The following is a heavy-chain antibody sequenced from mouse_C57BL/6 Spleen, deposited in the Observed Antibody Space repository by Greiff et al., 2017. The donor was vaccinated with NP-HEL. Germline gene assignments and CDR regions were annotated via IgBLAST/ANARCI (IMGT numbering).Heavy chain of an antibody. CDR1: GYTFTSYW. J-gene: IGHJ2*01. CDR3: ARFGDYDGAYFDY. Sequence: QVHVKQSGAELAKPGASVKLSCKASGYTFTSYWMHWVKQRPGQGLEWIGYINPSSGYTKYNQKFKDKATLTADKSSSTAYMQLSSLTYEDSAVYYCARFGDYDGAYFDYWGQGTTLTVSS. D-gene: IGHD2-4*01. CDR2: INPSSGYT. V-gene: IGHV1-7*01.